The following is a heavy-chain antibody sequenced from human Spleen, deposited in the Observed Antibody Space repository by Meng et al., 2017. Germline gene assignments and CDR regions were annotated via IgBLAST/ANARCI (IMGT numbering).Heavy chain of an antibody. V-gene: IGHV4-61*08. CDR3: ARDYWGSLDY. D-gene: IGHD7-27*01. J-gene: IGHJ4*02. CDR2: AST. Sequence: QVQSQESGPGRVRPSETLSLICTVSGGSVRSSDYQWSWIRQPPGKGLEWIGFASTNYNPSLKSRLTISLDTSKNQFSLKLTSVTAADTAVYYCARDYWGSLDYWGQGILVTVSS. CDR1: GGSVRSSDYQ.